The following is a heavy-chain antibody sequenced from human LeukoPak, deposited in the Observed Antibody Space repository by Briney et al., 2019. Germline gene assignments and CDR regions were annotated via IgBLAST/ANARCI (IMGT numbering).Heavy chain of an antibody. CDR3: ASSWIHNAFDI. D-gene: IGHD5-18*01. Sequence: NPGGSLRLSCAASGFTFSSYSMNWVRQAPGKGLEWVPSISSSSSYIYYADSVKGRFTISRDNAKNSLYLQMNSLRAEDTAVYYCASSWIHNAFDIWGQGTMVTVSS. V-gene: IGHV3-21*01. CDR2: ISSSSSYI. CDR1: GFTFSSYS. J-gene: IGHJ3*02.